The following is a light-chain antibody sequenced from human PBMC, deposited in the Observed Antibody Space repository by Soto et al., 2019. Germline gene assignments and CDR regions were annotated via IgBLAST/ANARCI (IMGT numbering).Light chain of an antibody. Sequence: DIQMTQSPSTLSASVGDRVTITCRASQTISSWLAWYQQKPGKVPKLLIYMASGLHSGVPSRFSGSGSGTEFTLTISSVQPDDFVTYYCQHYKSYPYTFGQGTKLEIK. CDR2: MAS. V-gene: IGKV1-5*03. J-gene: IGKJ2*01. CDR3: QHYKSYPYT. CDR1: QTISSW.